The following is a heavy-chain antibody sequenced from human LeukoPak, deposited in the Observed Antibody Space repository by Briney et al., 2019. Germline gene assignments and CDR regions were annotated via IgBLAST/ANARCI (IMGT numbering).Heavy chain of an antibody. Sequence: SQTLSLTCTVSGGSISGGSYYWSWIRQPAGKGLEWIGRIYTSGSTNYNPSLKSRVTISVDTSKNQFSLKVSSVTAADTAVYYCARVFDSGSQAYFYYMDVWGKGTTVTISS. D-gene: IGHD3-10*01. J-gene: IGHJ6*03. CDR1: GGSISGGSYY. CDR3: ARVFDSGSQAYFYYMDV. V-gene: IGHV4-61*02. CDR2: IYTSGST.